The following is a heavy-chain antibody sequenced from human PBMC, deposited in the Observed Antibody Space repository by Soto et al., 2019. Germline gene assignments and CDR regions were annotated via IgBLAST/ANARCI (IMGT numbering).Heavy chain of an antibody. J-gene: IGHJ4*02. V-gene: IGHV3-30-3*01. Sequence: QVQLVESGGGVVQPGRSLRLSCAASGFTFSSYAMHWVRQAPGKGLEWVAVISYDGSTKYYADSVKGRFTISRDNSKNTLYLQLNTLRADDTAVYYCAKDKPGTTSFDCWGQGTLVTVSS. CDR1: GFTFSSYA. D-gene: IGHD1-1*01. CDR3: AKDKPGTTSFDC. CDR2: ISYDGSTK.